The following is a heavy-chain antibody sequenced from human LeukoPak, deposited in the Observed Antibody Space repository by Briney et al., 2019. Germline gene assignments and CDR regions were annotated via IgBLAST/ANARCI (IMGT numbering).Heavy chain of an antibody. CDR1: RFTLSTYW. Sequence: GGSLRLSCAASRFTLSTYWMRGVRQAPGKGLEWVAVISYDGSNKYYADSVKGRFTISRDNSKNTLYLQMNSLRAEDTAVYYCQIVDDYWGQGTLVTVSS. D-gene: IGHD3-22*01. CDR3: QIVDDY. CDR2: ISYDGSNK. V-gene: IGHV3-30*03. J-gene: IGHJ4*02.